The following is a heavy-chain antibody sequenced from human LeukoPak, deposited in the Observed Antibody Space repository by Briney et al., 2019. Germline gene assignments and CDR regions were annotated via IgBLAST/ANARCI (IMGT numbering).Heavy chain of an antibody. J-gene: IGHJ4*02. CDR1: GFTFSSYA. D-gene: IGHD6-19*01. Sequence: GGSLRLSCAASGFTFSSYAMSWVRQAPGKGLEWVSAISGSGGSTPYADSVKGRFTLSRDNSKNTLYLQMNSLRAEDTAVYYCAKSAVAGTGGYFDYWGQGTLVTVSS. CDR3: AKSAVAGTGGYFDY. CDR2: ISGSGGST. V-gene: IGHV3-23*01.